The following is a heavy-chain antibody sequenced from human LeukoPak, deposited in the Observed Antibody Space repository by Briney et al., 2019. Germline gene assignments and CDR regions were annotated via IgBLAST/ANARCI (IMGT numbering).Heavy chain of an antibody. V-gene: IGHV1-2*02. Sequence: ASVKVSCKASGYTFTGYYMHWVRLAPGQGLEWMGWINPNSGGTNYAQKFQGRVTMTRDTSISTAYMELNRLRSDDTAVYYCASGFWSGYYTGAYWGQGTLVTVSS. CDR1: GYTFTGYY. CDR3: ASGFWSGYYTGAY. D-gene: IGHD3-3*01. CDR2: INPNSGGT. J-gene: IGHJ4*02.